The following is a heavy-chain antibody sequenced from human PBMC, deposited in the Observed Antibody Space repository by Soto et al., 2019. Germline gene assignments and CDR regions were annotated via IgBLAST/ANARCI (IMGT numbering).Heavy chain of an antibody. CDR3: ARGGASSKWFAP. V-gene: IGHV4-31*03. J-gene: IGHJ5*02. D-gene: IGHD2-15*01. Sequence: TLSLTCTVSGGSITSGGSFWSWIRQHPGKGPEWIAFIGYSGATSYNPSLASRVTISADTYKSQFSLNLRSVTAADTAVYYCARGGASSKWFAPWGQGTLVTVSS. CDR2: IGYSGAT. CDR1: GGSITSGGSF.